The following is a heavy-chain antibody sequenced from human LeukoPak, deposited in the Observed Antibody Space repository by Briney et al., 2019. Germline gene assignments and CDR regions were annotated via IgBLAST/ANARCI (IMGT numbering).Heavy chain of an antibody. Sequence: SETLSLTCTVSGGSISSGGYYWRWIRQHPGKGLEWIGYIYYSGSTYYNPSLKSRVTISVDTSKNQFSLKLSSVTAADTAVYYCARDRRYYYMDVWGKGTTVTVSS. V-gene: IGHV4-31*03. CDR2: IYYSGST. CDR1: GGSISSGGYY. J-gene: IGHJ6*03. CDR3: ARDRRYYYMDV.